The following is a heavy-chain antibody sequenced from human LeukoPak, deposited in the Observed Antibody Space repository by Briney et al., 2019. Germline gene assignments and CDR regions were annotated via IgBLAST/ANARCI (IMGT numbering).Heavy chain of an antibody. D-gene: IGHD2-2*01. J-gene: IGHJ4*02. CDR2: IYPGDSET. Sequence: GESLKISCKGSGYTFTNYWIGWVRQMPGKDLEWMGIIYPGDSETRYSPSFQGQVTISADKSTTTAYLQWSSLKASDTAMYYCARALVLVPGSSYFDYWGQGALVTVSS. CDR3: ARALVLVPGSSYFDY. V-gene: IGHV5-51*01. CDR1: GYTFTNYW.